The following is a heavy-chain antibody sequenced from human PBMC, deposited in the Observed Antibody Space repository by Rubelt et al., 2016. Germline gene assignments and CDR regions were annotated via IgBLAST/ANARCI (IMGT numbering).Heavy chain of an antibody. V-gene: IGHV1-69*04. CDR1: GAPSSALL. D-gene: IGHD1-26*01. J-gene: IGHJ4*02. Sequence: VKLFRLGAGVKRLGSWGRVSARPPGAPSSALLTTGVRRPPGQGLGGVEGITLSLGIPNYAQKFQGRVTITADKSTSTAYMELSSLRSEDTAVYYCARGGMGGSTGYFDYWGQGTLVTVSS. CDR2: ITLSLGIP. CDR3: ARGGMGGSTGYFDY.